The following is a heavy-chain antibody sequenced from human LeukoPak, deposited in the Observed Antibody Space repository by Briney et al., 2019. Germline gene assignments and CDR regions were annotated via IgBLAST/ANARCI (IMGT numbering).Heavy chain of an antibody. CDR2: IRYDGSNK. D-gene: IGHD3-10*01. J-gene: IGHJ6*02. V-gene: IGHV3-30*02. CDR3: VGELLPYYGMDV. CDR1: GFTFSSYG. Sequence: PGGSLRPSCAASGFTFSSYGMHWVRQAPGKGLEWVAFIRYDGSNKYYADSVKGRFTISRDNSKNTLYLQMNSLRAEDTAVYYSVGELLPYYGMDVWGQGTTVTVSS.